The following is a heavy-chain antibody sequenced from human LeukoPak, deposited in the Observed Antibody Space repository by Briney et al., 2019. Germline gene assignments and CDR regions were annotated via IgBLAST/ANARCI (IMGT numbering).Heavy chain of an antibody. V-gene: IGHV4-39*01. CDR2: IYYSGST. D-gene: IGHD3-16*01. CDR1: GGSISTTSYF. Sequence: SETLSLTCTVSGGSISTTSYFWGWIRQPPGKGLEWIGSIYYSGSTYYNPSLKSRVTISVDTSKNQFSLKLFSVIAADTAVYFCVREGEWALPFDYWGQGTLVTVSS. CDR3: VREGEWALPFDY. J-gene: IGHJ4*02.